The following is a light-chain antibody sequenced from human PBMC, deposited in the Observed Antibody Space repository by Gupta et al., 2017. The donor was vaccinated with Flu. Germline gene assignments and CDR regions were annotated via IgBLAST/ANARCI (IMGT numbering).Light chain of an antibody. J-gene: IGKJ1*01. CDR2: WAS. V-gene: IGKV4-1*01. CDR1: RSSLYASNNKNY. Sequence: DIVMTQSPDSLAVSLGERATINCKSSRSSLYASNNKNYLAWYQQKPVQAPNLLIYWASSREYGVPDRFSGRGSLRDFSLTIIILHAEDVAVYCFHEYDSSPWTFGQGTKVEI. CDR3: HEYDSSPWT.